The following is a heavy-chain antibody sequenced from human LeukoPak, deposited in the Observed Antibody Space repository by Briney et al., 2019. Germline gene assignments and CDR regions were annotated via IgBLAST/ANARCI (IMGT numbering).Heavy chain of an antibody. CDR3: ARDLRLKELAYCGGGCLDY. Sequence: GGSLRLSCAASGXTFSNYAMHWVRQAPGKGLEYVSAISSNGGSTYYANSVKGRFTISRDNSKNTLYLQMGSLRAEDMAVYYCARDLRLKELAYCGGGCLDYWGQGTLVTVSS. V-gene: IGHV3-64*01. J-gene: IGHJ4*02. CDR2: ISSNGGST. D-gene: IGHD2-21*02. CDR1: GXTFSNYA.